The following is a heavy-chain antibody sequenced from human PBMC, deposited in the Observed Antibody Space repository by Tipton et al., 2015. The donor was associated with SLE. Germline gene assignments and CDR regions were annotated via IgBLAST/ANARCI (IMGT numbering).Heavy chain of an antibody. CDR3: ERGYCSDGVCYGFGFFDY. D-gene: IGHD2-8*01. CDR1: GGSIRSSRHF. CDR2: LYYSGNT. V-gene: IGHV4-39*07. Sequence: LRLSCTVSGGSIRSSRHFWSWIRQPPGKGLEWIGVLYYSGNTYYNPSLKSPVTLSIDTSKNQFSLKRRSVTAADTAVYFCERGYCSDGVCYGFGFFDYWGQGHLVTVSS. J-gene: IGHJ4*02.